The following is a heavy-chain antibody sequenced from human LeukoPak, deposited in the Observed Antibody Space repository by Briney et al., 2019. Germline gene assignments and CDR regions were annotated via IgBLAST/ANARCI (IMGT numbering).Heavy chain of an antibody. Sequence: PSETLSLTCAVYGGSFSGYYWSWIRQPPGKGPEWIGEINHSGSTNYNPSLKSRVTISVDTSKNQFSLKLSSVTAADTAAYYCASRTAMVTWAYWGQGTLVTVSS. CDR1: GGSFSGYY. D-gene: IGHD5-18*01. V-gene: IGHV4-34*01. CDR3: ASRTAMVTWAY. J-gene: IGHJ4*02. CDR2: INHSGST.